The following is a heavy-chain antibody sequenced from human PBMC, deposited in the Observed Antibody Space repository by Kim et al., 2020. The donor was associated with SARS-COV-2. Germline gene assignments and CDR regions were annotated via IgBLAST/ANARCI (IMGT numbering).Heavy chain of an antibody. J-gene: IGHJ4*02. CDR3: ARHEERTHDY. CDR1: GFTFSNYD. CDR2: IDYGGTTT. V-gene: IGHV3-23*01. Sequence: GGSLRLSCAASGFTFSNYDLSWVRQAPGKGLEWVSGIDYGGTTTYYSDSVKGRFTISRDNSKSTLYLQMNGLTAGDTAVYYCARHEERTHDYWGQGTLVTVSS.